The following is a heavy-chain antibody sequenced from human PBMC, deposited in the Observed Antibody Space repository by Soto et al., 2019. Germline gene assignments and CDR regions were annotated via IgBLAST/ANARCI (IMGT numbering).Heavy chain of an antibody. CDR1: GYTFVDYA. CDR2: MNPNTGNI. J-gene: IGHJ5*02. V-gene: IGHV1-3*01. CDR3: TREAVVAENWFDP. D-gene: IGHD3-22*01. Sequence: QVQLVQSGAEVTRPGASVKVSCRASGYTFVDYALHWVRQAPGQGLEWVGWMNPNTGNIKYSHKFEDRVSITRDTATSTAYMELRGLRSEDTGVYFCTREAVVAENWFDPWGQGTLVTVSS.